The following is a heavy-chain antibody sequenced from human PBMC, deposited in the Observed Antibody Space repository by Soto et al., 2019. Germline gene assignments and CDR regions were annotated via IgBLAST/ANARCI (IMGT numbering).Heavy chain of an antibody. CDR2: IIPILGIA. V-gene: IGHV1-69*04. Sequence: SVKVSCKASGGTFSSYTISCVRQAPGQGLEWMGRIIPILGIANYAQKFQGRVTITADKSTSTAYMELSSLRSEDTAVYYCAREGARQQWLAKAYYYYYYMDVWGKGTTVTVSS. D-gene: IGHD6-19*01. J-gene: IGHJ6*03. CDR1: GGTFSSYT. CDR3: AREGARQQWLAKAYYYYYYMDV.